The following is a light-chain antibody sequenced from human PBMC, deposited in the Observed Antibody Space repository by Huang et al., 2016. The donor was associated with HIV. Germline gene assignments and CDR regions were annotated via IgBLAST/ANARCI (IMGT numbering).Light chain of an antibody. V-gene: IGKV3-15*01. J-gene: IGKJ4*01. CDR3: QQYNNWPPLT. CDR2: GAS. Sequence: EVVITQSPAILSVSPGERATLSCRASQNVNTDLAWYKQYPGQAPRLLIYGASTRATGIPARFSGNGSETEFTLTISSLQSEDFAIYYCQQYNNWPPLTFGGGTKVEIK. CDR1: QNVNTD.